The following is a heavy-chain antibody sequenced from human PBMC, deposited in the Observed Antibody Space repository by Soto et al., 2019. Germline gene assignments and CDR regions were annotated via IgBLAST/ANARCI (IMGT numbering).Heavy chain of an antibody. V-gene: IGHV4-39*01. D-gene: IGHD6-13*01. J-gene: IGHJ4*02. CDR1: GDSISSSIYY. CDR3: ASQAAVGTRRGARYFDY. Sequence: QLQLQESGPGLVKPSETLSLTCTVSGDSISSSIYYWGWIRQPPGKGLEWIGTIYYSGSTFYNPSRLRRLTISHDTHKIPSSLRLTSVTAADTAVYSCASQAAVGTRRGARYFDYWGQGTLVTVSS. CDR2: IYYSGST.